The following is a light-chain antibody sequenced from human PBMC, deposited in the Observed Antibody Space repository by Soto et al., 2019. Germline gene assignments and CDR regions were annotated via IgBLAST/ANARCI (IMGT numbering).Light chain of an antibody. CDR3: CSYAGRDIYVL. Sequence: QSALTQPRSVSGSPGQSVAISCTGTSSDVGAYNYVSWYQQHPGKAPKFLIYDVTKRPSGVPDRFSGSKSGNTASLTISGLQAEDDADYYCCSYAGRDIYVLFGGGTKVTVL. J-gene: IGLJ3*02. CDR1: SSDVGAYNY. CDR2: DVT. V-gene: IGLV2-11*01.